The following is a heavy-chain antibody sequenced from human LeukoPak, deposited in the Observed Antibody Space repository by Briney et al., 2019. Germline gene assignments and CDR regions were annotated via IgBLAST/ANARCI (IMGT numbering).Heavy chain of an antibody. Sequence: GESLQISCKASGYSFTNNWIGWVRQMPGKGLEWMGIIYPGDSDSRYSPSFQGQVTFSVEKSISTAYLHWSSLKASDTAIYYCARRDSGTYSPFDYWGPGTLVTVSS. CDR3: ARRDSGTYSPFDY. D-gene: IGHD3-10*01. J-gene: IGHJ4*02. CDR1: GYSFTNNW. V-gene: IGHV5-51*01. CDR2: IYPGDSDS.